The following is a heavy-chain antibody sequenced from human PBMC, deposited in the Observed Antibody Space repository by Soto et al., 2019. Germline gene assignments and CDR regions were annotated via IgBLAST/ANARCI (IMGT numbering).Heavy chain of an antibody. Sequence: SETLSLTCAVYGGFLSESYWTWIRQPPGKGLEWIGEINHVGGTNYNPSLKSRVTMSVDTSQNQFSLRLSSVTAADTAVYYCARENYKSAYPHNWFDPCGQGTLVIVSS. D-gene: IGHD3-3*01. J-gene: IGHJ5*02. CDR1: GGFLSESY. CDR3: ARENYKSAYPHNWFDP. V-gene: IGHV4-34*01. CDR2: INHVGGT.